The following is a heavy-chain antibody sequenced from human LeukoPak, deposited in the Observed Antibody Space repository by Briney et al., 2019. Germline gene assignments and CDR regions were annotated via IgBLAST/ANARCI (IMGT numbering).Heavy chain of an antibody. CDR3: AKDPGRWFYDTSPLMYY. Sequence: GGSLRLSCAASAFTFSSYAMNWVRQAPGKGLEWVSAITGSGASTYYADSVKGRFTISRDNSKNTLYLQMNSLRAEDTAVYYCAKDPGRWFYDTSPLMYYWGQGTLVTVSS. CDR2: ITGSGAST. V-gene: IGHV3-23*01. D-gene: IGHD3-22*01. J-gene: IGHJ4*02. CDR1: AFTFSSYA.